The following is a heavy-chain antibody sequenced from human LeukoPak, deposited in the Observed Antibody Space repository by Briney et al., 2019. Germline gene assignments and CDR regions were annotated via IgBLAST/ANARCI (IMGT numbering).Heavy chain of an antibody. D-gene: IGHD3-10*01. CDR1: GGSISSSSYY. V-gene: IGHV4-39*01. CDR2: IYYSGST. CDR3: ARTGHGYYYYGMDV. J-gene: IGHJ6*02. Sequence: PSETLSLTCTVSGGSISSSSYYWGWIRQPPGKGLEWIGSIYYSGSTYYNPSLKSRVTISVDTSKNQFSLKLSSVTAADTAVYYCARTGHGYYYYGMDVWGQGTTVTVSS.